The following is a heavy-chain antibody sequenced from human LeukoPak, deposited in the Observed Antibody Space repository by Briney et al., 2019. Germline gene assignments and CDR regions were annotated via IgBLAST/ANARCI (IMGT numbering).Heavy chain of an antibody. Sequence: AGGSLRLSCAASGFTFSSYAMSWVRQAPGKRLEWVSAISGSGGTTYYADSLKGRFTISRDNSKNTLYLQMNSLRAEDTAVYYCAKGADCGSVFDYWGQGTLVTVSS. J-gene: IGHJ4*02. CDR2: ISGSGGTT. D-gene: IGHD2-21*02. CDR1: GFTFSSYA. V-gene: IGHV3-23*01. CDR3: AKGADCGSVFDY.